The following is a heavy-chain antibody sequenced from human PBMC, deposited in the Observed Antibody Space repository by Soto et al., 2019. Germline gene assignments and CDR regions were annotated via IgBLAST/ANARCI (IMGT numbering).Heavy chain of an antibody. V-gene: IGHV3-15*07. CDR3: TTDSYSTTIVVRFDY. CDR2: IKSKTDGGTA. Sequence: EVQLVESGGGLVKPGGSLRLSCAASGFTFSNAWINWVRQAPGKGLEWVGRIKSKTDGGTADFAAPVKGRFAISRDDSKNTVYLQMNSLKTEDTAVYYCTTDSYSTTIVVRFDYWGHGTLVTVSS. J-gene: IGHJ4*01. CDR1: GFTFSNAW. D-gene: IGHD2-2*01.